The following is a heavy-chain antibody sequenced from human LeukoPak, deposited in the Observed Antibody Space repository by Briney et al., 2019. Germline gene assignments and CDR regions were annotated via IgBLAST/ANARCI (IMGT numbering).Heavy chain of an antibody. CDR3: ARAGPHGLRLGELSLYRDNWFDP. V-gene: IGHV1-69*04. CDR1: GGTFSSYA. Sequence: RWASVKISCKASGGTFSSYAISWVRQAPGQGLEWMGRIIPILGIANYAQKFQGRVTITADKSTSTAYMELSSLRSDDTAVYYCARAGPHGLRLGELSLYRDNWFDPWGQGTLVTVSS. J-gene: IGHJ5*02. CDR2: IIPILGIA. D-gene: IGHD3-16*02.